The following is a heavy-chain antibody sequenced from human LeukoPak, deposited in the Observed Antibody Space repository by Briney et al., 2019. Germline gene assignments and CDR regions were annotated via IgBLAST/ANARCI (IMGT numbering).Heavy chain of an antibody. CDR2: ISSSSTI. J-gene: IGHJ4*02. Sequence: GSLRLSCAASGFTFSSYSMNWVRQAPGKGLEWVSYISSSSTIYYADSVKGRFTISRDNAKNSLYLQMNSLRAEDTAVYYCARDWAGADYWGQGTLVTVSS. V-gene: IGHV3-48*01. D-gene: IGHD1-14*01. CDR1: GFTFSSYS. CDR3: ARDWAGADY.